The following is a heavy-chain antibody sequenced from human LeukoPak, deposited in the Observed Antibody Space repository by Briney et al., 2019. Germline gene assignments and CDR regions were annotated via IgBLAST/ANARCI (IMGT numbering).Heavy chain of an antibody. D-gene: IGHD6-19*01. J-gene: IGHJ4*02. Sequence: ASVKVSCKASGYTFTSYDINWVRQATGQGLEWMGWMNPNSGNTGYAQKFQGRVTMTRNTSISTAYMELSSLRSEDTAVYYCARALAVAGTYGVYWGQGTLVTVSS. CDR2: MNPNSGNT. CDR3: ARALAVAGTYGVY. CDR1: GYTFTSYD. V-gene: IGHV1-8*01.